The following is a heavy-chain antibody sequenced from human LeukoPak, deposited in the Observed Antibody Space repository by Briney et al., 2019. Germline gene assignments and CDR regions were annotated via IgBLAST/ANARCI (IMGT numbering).Heavy chain of an antibody. V-gene: IGHV3-30*18. CDR3: AKDSSGYFLDY. J-gene: IGHJ4*02. Sequence: PGGSLRLSCAASGFAFSSDAMRWVRQAPGKGLEWVAVISYDGSNKYYADSVKGRFTISRDNSKNTLYLQMNSLRAEDTAVYYCAKDSSGYFLDYWGQGTLVTVSS. CDR2: ISYDGSNK. CDR1: GFAFSSDA. D-gene: IGHD3-22*01.